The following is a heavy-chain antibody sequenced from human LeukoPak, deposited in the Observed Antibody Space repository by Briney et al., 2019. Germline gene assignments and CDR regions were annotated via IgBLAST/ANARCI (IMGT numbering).Heavy chain of an antibody. J-gene: IGHJ6*02. V-gene: IGHV4-30-4*01. Sequence: PSETLSLTCTVSGGSISSGDYCRSWIRQPPGKGLEWIGYIYYSGSTYYNPSLKSRVTISVDTSKNQFSLKLSSVTAADTAVYYCAREAKDYYYYGMDVWGQGTTVTVSS. CDR2: IYYSGST. CDR3: AREAKDYYYYGMDV. D-gene: IGHD4/OR15-4a*01. CDR1: GGSISSGDYC.